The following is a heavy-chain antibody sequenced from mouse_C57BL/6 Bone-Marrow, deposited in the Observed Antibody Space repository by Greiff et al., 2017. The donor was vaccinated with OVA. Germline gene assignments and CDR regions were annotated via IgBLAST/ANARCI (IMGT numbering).Heavy chain of an antibody. CDR2: IDPENGDT. V-gene: IGHV14-4*01. D-gene: IGHD4-1*01. Sequence: EVKLMESGAELVRPGASVKLSCTASGFNIKDDYMHWVKERPEKGLEWIGWIDPENGDTEDASKFQGKATITADTSSKTVYLHLSSLTSEDTAVYYCTTYWYWGQGTTLTVSS. J-gene: IGHJ2*01. CDR3: TTYWY. CDR1: GFNIKDDY.